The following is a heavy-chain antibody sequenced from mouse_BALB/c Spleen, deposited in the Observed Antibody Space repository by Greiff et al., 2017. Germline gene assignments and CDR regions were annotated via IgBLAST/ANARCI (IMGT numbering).Heavy chain of an antibody. Sequence: QVQLQQSGPQLVRPGASVKISCKASGYSFTSYWKHWVKQRPGQGLEWIGMIDPSDSETRLNQKFKDKATLTVDKSSSTAYMQLSSPTSEDSAVYYCAREYGKGAWFAYWGQGTLVTVSA. D-gene: IGHD2-10*02. CDR3: AREYGKGAWFAY. CDR1: GYSFTSYW. J-gene: IGHJ3*01. V-gene: IGHV1S126*01. CDR2: IDPSDSET.